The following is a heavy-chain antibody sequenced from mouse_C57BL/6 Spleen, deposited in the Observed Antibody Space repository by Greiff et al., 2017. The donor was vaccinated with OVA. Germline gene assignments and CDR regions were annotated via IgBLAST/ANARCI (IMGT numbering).Heavy chain of an antibody. CDR2: IDPSDSYT. J-gene: IGHJ2*01. Sequence: QVHVKQPGAELVMPGASVKLSCKASGYTFTSYWMHWVKQRPGQGLEWIGEIDPSDSYTNYNQKFKGKSTLTVDKSSSTAYMQLSSLTSEDSAVYYSARSFDYWGQGTTLTVSS. V-gene: IGHV1-69*01. CDR3: ARSFDY. CDR1: GYTFTSYW.